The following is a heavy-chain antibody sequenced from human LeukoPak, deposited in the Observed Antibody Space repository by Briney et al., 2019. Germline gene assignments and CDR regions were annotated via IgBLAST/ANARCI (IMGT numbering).Heavy chain of an antibody. CDR2: ISGSGGST. Sequence: GGSLRLSCAASGFTFSSYGMSWVRQAPGKGLEWVSAISGSGGSTYYADSVKGRFTISRDNSKNTLYLQMNSLRAEDTAVYYCARDGYSSGDRWFDPWGQGTLVTVSS. V-gene: IGHV3-23*01. J-gene: IGHJ5*02. CDR3: ARDGYSSGDRWFDP. D-gene: IGHD6-19*01. CDR1: GFTFSSYG.